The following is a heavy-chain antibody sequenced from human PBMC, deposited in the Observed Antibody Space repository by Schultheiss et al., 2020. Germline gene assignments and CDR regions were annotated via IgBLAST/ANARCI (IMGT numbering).Heavy chain of an antibody. Sequence: SQTLSLTCAVYGGSFSGYYWSWIRQPPGKGLEWIGYIYYSGSTNYNPSLKSRVTISVDTSKNQFSLKLSSVTAADTAVYYCARGGYCSSTSCQRGLYFDYWGQGTLVTVSS. CDR2: IYYSGST. CDR1: GGSFSGYY. CDR3: ARGGYCSSTSCQRGLYFDY. J-gene: IGHJ4*02. V-gene: IGHV4-34*01. D-gene: IGHD2-2*01.